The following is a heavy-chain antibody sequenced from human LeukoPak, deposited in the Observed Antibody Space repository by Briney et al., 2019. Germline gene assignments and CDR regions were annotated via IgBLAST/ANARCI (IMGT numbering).Heavy chain of an antibody. CDR2: INARGDT. CDR1: GFTFSTYV. D-gene: IGHD2-2*01. V-gene: IGHV4-34*01. CDR3: ARGQVPAARGYNWFDP. Sequence: NPGGSLRLSCRASGFTFSTYVMSWVRQPPGKGLEWIGEINARGDTNFNPSLKSRVTISVDSSKNQFSLTLRSMIAADTAVYYCARGQVPAARGYNWFDPWGQGTLVTVSS. J-gene: IGHJ5*02.